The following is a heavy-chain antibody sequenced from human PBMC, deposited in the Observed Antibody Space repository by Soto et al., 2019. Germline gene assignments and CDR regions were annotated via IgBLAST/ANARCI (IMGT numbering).Heavy chain of an antibody. CDR1: GSSINSYY. J-gene: IGHJ4*02. CDR2: IYYSGST. Sequence: QVQLKESGPGLVKPSETLSLTCSVSGSSINSYYWSWLRQPPGKGLEWIGNIYYSGSTNYNPSLKSRVIISVDSSKKQFSLRLNSVTAADTAVYYCTRVGGYYGDYPNFDYWGQGALVTVSS. D-gene: IGHD4-17*01. CDR3: TRVGGYYGDYPNFDY. V-gene: IGHV4-59*01.